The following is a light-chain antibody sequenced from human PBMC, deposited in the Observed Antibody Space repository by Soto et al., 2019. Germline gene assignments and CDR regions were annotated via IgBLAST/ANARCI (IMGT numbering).Light chain of an antibody. Sequence: DIQMNQSPSTLSASVGDRVTITCRASQSISSWLAWYQQKPGKAPKLLIYKASSLKSGVPSRFSGSGSGTEFTLTISSLQPDDFATYYCQQYNSYRTFGQGTKVDIK. V-gene: IGKV1-5*03. CDR3: QQYNSYRT. CDR1: QSISSW. CDR2: KAS. J-gene: IGKJ1*01.